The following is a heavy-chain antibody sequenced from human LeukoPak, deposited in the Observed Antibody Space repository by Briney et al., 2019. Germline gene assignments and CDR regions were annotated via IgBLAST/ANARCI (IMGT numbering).Heavy chain of an antibody. V-gene: IGHV1-2*02. Sequence: ASVKVSCKASGYTFTGYYMHWVRQAPGQGLEWMGWINPNSGGTNYAQKFQGRVTMTRDTSISTAYMEPSRLRSDDTAVYYCARGTTVTDLFDYWGQGTLVTVSS. D-gene: IGHD4-11*01. CDR2: INPNSGGT. CDR3: ARGTTVTDLFDY. CDR1: GYTFTGYY. J-gene: IGHJ4*02.